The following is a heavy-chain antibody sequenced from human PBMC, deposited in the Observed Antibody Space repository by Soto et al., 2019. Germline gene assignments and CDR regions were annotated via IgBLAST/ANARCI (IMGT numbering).Heavy chain of an antibody. J-gene: IGHJ4*02. CDR1: GFTVSSNY. D-gene: IGHD3-10*01. V-gene: IGHV3-66*01. Sequence: GGSLRLSCAASGFTVSSNYMSWVRQAPGKGLEWVSVIYSGGSTYYADSVKGRFTISRDNSKNTLYLQMNSLRAEDTAVYYCARVSSLTMVRGSTDYWGQGTLVTVSS. CDR3: ARVSSLTMVRGSTDY. CDR2: IYSGGST.